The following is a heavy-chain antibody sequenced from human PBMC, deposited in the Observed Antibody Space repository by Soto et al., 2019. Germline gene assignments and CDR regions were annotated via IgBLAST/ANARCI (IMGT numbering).Heavy chain of an antibody. CDR3: ARGSLAAAASVLDY. J-gene: IGHJ4*02. V-gene: IGHV4-34*01. D-gene: IGHD6-13*01. CDR2: INHSGST. Sequence: SETLSLTCAVYGGSFSGYYLSWIRQPPGKGLEWIGEINHSGSTNYNPSLKSRVTISVDTSKNQFSLKLSSVTAADTAVYYCARGSLAAAASVLDYWGQGTLVTVSS. CDR1: GGSFSGYY.